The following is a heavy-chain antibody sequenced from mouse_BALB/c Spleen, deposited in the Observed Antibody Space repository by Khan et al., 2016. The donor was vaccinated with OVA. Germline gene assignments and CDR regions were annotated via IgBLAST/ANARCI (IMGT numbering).Heavy chain of an antibody. D-gene: IGHD2-14*01. Sequence: EVQLQESGPGLVKPSQSLSLTCTVTGYSITSDYAWNWIRQFPGNKLEWMGYISYSGSTSYNPSLKSRISITRDTSKNQFFLQLNSVTTEDTATYYCARSGYRYAFAYWGQGTLVTVSA. J-gene: IGHJ3*01. CDR3: ARSGYRYAFAY. CDR2: ISYSGST. CDR1: GYSITSDYA. V-gene: IGHV3-2*02.